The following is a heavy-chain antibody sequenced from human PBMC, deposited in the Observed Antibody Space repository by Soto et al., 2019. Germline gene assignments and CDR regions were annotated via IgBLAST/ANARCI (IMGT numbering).Heavy chain of an antibody. Sequence: EVQLVESGGGLVKPGGSLRLSCAASGFTFSSYSMNWVRQAPGKGPEWVSSISSSSSYIYYADSVKGRFTISRDNAKNSLYLQMNSLRAEDTAVYYCARDPGIVVVVAATSHFDYWGQGTLVTVSS. CDR1: GFTFSSYS. CDR2: ISSSSSYI. J-gene: IGHJ4*02. CDR3: ARDPGIVVVVAATSHFDY. V-gene: IGHV3-21*01. D-gene: IGHD2-15*01.